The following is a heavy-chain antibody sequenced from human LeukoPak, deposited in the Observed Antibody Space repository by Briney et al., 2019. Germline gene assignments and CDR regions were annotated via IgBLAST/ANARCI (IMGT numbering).Heavy chain of an antibody. D-gene: IGHD1-26*01. V-gene: IGHV3-48*04. J-gene: IGHJ4*02. CDR1: GFTFSSYS. CDR2: ISSSSTI. CDR3: AREVGATTGFDY. Sequence: PGGSLRLSCAASGFTFSSYSMNWVRQAPGKGLEWVSYISSSSTIYYADSVKGRFTISRDNAKNSLYLQMNSLRAEDTAVYYCAREVGATTGFDYWGQGTLVTVSS.